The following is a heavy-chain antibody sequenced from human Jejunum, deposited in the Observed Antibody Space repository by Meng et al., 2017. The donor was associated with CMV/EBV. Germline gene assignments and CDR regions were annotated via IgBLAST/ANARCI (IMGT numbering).Heavy chain of an antibody. V-gene: IGHV7-4-1*02. J-gene: IGHJ5*02. Sequence: QVQMGQAGSEMKKPWASVKVSCKASGYTFSTYTINLVRQAHGRGLEWMGWISTNTGTPTYTQGFTGRFVFSLDTSVSTAYLQISSLKAEDTAVYYCARGGNFDPWGQGTLVTVSS. CDR1: GYTFSTYT. CDR3: ARGGNFDP. CDR2: ISTNTGTP. D-gene: IGHD2/OR15-2a*01.